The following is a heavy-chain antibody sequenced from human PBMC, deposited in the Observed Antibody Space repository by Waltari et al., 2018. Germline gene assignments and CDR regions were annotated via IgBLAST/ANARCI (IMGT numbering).Heavy chain of an antibody. CDR3: ARERGSSTSYYYYMDV. V-gene: IGHV4-4*07. CDR1: GGSISSYY. D-gene: IGHD2-2*01. J-gene: IGHJ6*03. CDR2: IYTSGSP. Sequence: QVQLQESGPGLVKPSETLSLTCTVSGGSISSYYWSWIRQPAGKGLDWIGRIYTSGSPNYNPSLKGRVTMSVDTSKNQFSLKLSSVTAADTAVYYCARERGSSTSYYYYMDVWGKGTTVTVSS.